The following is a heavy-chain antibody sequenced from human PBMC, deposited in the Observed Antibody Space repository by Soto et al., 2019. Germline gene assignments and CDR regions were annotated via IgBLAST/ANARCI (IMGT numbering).Heavy chain of an antibody. CDR1: GFTFINTG. V-gene: IGHV3-23*01. J-gene: IGHJ4*02. CDR3: AKIDGDFDY. D-gene: IGHD3-22*01. CDR2: ITGNGDTT. Sequence: EVQVLQSGGGLVPPGGSLRLSCAGSGFTFINTGMSWVRQAPGQGLEWVSAITGNGDTTYYADSVKGRFTISRDNSKSTLYLQMNSLRAEDTGVYYCAKIDGDFDYWGQGTLVTVSS.